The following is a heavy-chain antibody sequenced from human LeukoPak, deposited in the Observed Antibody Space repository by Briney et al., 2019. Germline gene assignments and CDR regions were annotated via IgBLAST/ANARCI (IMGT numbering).Heavy chain of an antibody. CDR3: ASMYFSQYLQH. Sequence: GGSLRLSCAASGFTFSSYAMHWVRQAPGKGLEWVAVISYDGSNKYYADSVKGRFTISRDNSKNTLYLQMNSLRAEDTAVYYCASMYFSQYLQHWDQGTLVTVSS. D-gene: IGHD2-8*01. CDR2: ISYDGSNK. V-gene: IGHV3-30-3*01. J-gene: IGHJ1*01. CDR1: GFTFSSYA.